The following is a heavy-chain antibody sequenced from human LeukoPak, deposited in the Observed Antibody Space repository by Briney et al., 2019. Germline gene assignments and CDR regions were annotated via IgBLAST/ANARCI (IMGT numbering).Heavy chain of an antibody. CDR1: GYTFTSYG. J-gene: IGHJ4*02. Sequence: ASVKVSCKASGYTFTSYGISWVRQAPGQGLEWMGIINPSGGSTSYAQEFQGRVTMTRDMSTSTVYMELSSLRSEDTAVYYCARVTVPRPYFDYWGQGTLVTVSS. CDR2: INPSGGST. CDR3: ARVTVPRPYFDY. V-gene: IGHV1-46*01. D-gene: IGHD4-17*01.